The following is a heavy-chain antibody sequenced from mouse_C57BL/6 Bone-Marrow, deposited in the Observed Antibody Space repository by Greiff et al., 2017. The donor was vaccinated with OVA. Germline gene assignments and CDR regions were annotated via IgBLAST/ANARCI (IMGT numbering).Heavy chain of an antibody. CDR2: IYPRSGNT. CDR1: GYTFTSYG. J-gene: IGHJ3*01. V-gene: IGHV1-81*01. D-gene: IGHD1-1*02. Sequence: QVQLQQSGAELARPGASVKLSCKASGYTFTSYGISWVKQRTGQGLEWIGEIYPRSGNTYYNEKFKGKATLTADKSSSTAYMELRSLTSVDSAVYFCARSSMVEGFAYWGQGTLVTVSA. CDR3: ARSSMVEGFAY.